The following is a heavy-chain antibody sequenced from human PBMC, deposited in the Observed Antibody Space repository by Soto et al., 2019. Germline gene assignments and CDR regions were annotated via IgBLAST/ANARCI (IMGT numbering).Heavy chain of an antibody. CDR1: GDSINSGDYH. CDR2: VYYSGST. V-gene: IGHV4-30-4*01. CDR3: ARDFRIPSGGMDV. J-gene: IGHJ6*04. Sequence: QVQLQESGPGLVKTLQTLSLSCSVSGDSINSGDYHWTWIRQPPGKGLEWIGAVYYSGSTYYNPSLKSRITISVDTSKNQFALSLRSVTAADTAVYYCARDFRIPSGGMDVCGEGTMVTVSS.